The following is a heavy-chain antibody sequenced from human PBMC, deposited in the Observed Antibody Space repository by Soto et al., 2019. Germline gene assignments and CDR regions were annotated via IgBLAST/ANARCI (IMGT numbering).Heavy chain of an antibody. CDR2: INSDGSST. CDR1: GFTLSSYW. V-gene: IGHV3-74*01. D-gene: IGHD3-16*01. Sequence: GGSLRLSCAASGFTLSSYWMHWVRQAPGKGLVWVSRINSDGSSTNYADSMKGRFTISRDNAKNSLYLQISSLRAEDTALYYCARHGGTPDLYFDYWGQGTPVTVSS. CDR3: ARHGGTPDLYFDY. J-gene: IGHJ4*02.